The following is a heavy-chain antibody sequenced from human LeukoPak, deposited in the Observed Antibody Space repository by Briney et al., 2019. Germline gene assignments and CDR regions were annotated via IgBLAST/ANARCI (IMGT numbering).Heavy chain of an antibody. CDR2: VIPSLDIT. D-gene: IGHD3-22*01. J-gene: IGHJ6*02. Sequence: SVKVSCRASGATFDNYVITWVRQAPGQGLEWMGRVIPSLDITNYAQKFQGRVTIAADKSTSTAYMEVRSLRSEDTAVYYCARGFGGSSGSSDYYGMDVWGQGTTVIVSS. V-gene: IGHV1-69*04. CDR3: ARGFGGSSGSSDYYGMDV. CDR1: GATFDNYV.